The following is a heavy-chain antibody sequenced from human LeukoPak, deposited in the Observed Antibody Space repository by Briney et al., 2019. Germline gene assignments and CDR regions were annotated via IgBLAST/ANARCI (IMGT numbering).Heavy chain of an antibody. D-gene: IGHD3-22*01. Sequence: PGGSLRLSCAASGFTFSNFWMTWIRQAPGKGLEWVANIKQDGIEKYYVDSVEGRFTVSRDNTKNTLFLQMDSLRAEDTAVYYCARGSSLYYCDHYQTWGQGSLVTISS. CDR3: ARGSSLYYCDHYQT. J-gene: IGHJ1*01. V-gene: IGHV3-7*01. CDR2: IKQDGIEK. CDR1: GFTFSNFW.